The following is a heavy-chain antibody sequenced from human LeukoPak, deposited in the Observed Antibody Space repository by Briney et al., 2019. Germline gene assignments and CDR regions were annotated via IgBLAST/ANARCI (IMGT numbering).Heavy chain of an antibody. Sequence: GGSLRLSCAASGFTFTNYAMSWVRQAPGKGLEWVSTISGSGGSTYYADSVMGRFTISRDNSKNTLYLQMNSLRVEDTAVYYCARGPYDYWGQGTLVTVSS. V-gene: IGHV3-23*01. CDR2: ISGSGGST. CDR1: GFTFTNYA. CDR3: ARGPYDY. J-gene: IGHJ4*02.